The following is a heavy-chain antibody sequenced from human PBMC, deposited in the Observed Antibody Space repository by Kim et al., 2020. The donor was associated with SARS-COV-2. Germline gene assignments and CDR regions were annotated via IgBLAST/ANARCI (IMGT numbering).Heavy chain of an antibody. V-gene: IGHV1-46*01. J-gene: IGHJ4*02. CDR3: ARPDCSSTSCYYYYFDY. CDR2: INPSGGST. Sequence: ASVKVSCKASGYTFTSYYMHWVRQAPGQGLEWMGIINPSGGSTSYAQKFQGRVTMTRDTSTSTVYMELSSLRSEDTAVYYCARPDCSSTSCYYYYFDYWGQGTLVTVSS. D-gene: IGHD2-2*01. CDR1: GYTFTSYY.